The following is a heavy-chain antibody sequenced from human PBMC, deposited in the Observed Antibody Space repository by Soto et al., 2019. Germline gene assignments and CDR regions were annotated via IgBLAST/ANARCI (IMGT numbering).Heavy chain of an antibody. V-gene: IGHV4-59*01. CDR1: GGSMSNYY. CDR3: ARKSSGWTLDY. CDR2: IYYSGST. Sequence: QVQLQESGPGLVKPSVTLSLTCTVSGGSMSNYYWTWIRQPPGKGLEWIGYIYYSGSTNYNPSLKSRVTISVDTSKSQFSLNLSSVTAADTAVYYCARKSSGWTLDYWGQGALVTV. D-gene: IGHD6-19*01. J-gene: IGHJ4*02.